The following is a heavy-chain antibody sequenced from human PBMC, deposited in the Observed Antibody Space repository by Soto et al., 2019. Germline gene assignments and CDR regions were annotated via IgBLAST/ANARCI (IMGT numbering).Heavy chain of an antibody. D-gene: IGHD2-2*01. J-gene: IGHJ6*02. V-gene: IGHV4-61*01. CDR2: IYYSGST. Sequence: SETLSLTCTVSGGSVSSGSYYWSWIRQPPGKGLEWIGYIYYSGSTNYNPSLKSRVTISVDTSKNQFSLKLSSVTAADTAVYYCARSAGGYIVLAPADYYYGMDVWGQGTTVTVSS. CDR1: GGSVSSGSYY. CDR3: ARSAGGYIVLAPADYYYGMDV.